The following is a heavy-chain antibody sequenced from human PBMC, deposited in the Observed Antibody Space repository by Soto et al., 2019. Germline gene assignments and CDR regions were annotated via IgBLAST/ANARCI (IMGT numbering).Heavy chain of an antibody. J-gene: IGHJ5*02. CDR1: GGSFSGYY. CDR2: IDHSGYT. D-gene: IGHD3-3*01. CDR3: ARVRDWFDP. Sequence: SETLSLTCAVYGGSFSGYYWNWIRQPPGKGLEWIGEIDHSGYTNYNPSLKSRVTISVDTSKNQFSLRLTSVTAADTAVYYCARVRDWFDPWGQGTLVTVS. V-gene: IGHV4-34*01.